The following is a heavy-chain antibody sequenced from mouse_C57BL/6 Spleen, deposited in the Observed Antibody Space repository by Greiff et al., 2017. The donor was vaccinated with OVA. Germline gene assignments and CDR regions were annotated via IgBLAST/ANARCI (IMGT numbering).Heavy chain of an antibody. Sequence: VQLQQPGAELVMPGASVKLSCKASGYTFTSYWMHWVKQRPGQGLEWIGEIDPSDSYTNYNQKFKGKSTLTVDKSSSTAYMQLSSLTSEDSAVYYCARSTTVSHFDYWGQGTTLTVSS. CDR3: ARSTTVSHFDY. CDR1: GYTFTSYW. J-gene: IGHJ2*01. D-gene: IGHD1-1*01. V-gene: IGHV1-69*01. CDR2: IDPSDSYT.